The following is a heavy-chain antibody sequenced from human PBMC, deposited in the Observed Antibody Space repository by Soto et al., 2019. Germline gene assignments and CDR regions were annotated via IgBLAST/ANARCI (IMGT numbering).Heavy chain of an antibody. CDR1: GGSINSNNYY. D-gene: IGHD3-10*01. CDR3: ARHVGPGSYADWHFDI. V-gene: IGHV4-39*01. Sequence: SETLSLTCIVSGGSINSNNYYWGWIRQPPGKGLEWIGSIYYSGYTYYNPSLKSRITTSLDTSKNQVSLKLSSVTAADTAVYYCARHVGPGSYADWHFDIWGRGTLATVSS. J-gene: IGHJ2*01. CDR2: IYYSGYT.